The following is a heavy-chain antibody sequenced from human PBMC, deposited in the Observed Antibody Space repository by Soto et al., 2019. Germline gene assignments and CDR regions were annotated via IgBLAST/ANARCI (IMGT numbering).Heavy chain of an antibody. V-gene: IGHV3-23*01. D-gene: IGHD7-27*01. Sequence: GGSLRLSCAASGFTFSSYTMSWVRQAPGKGLEWVSTISGSGSSTYSADSVKGRFTISRDNSKNTLYLQMNSPRVEDTAIYYCAKAWGIDYWGQGTLVTVSS. CDR3: AKAWGIDY. CDR2: ISGSGSST. CDR1: GFTFSSYT. J-gene: IGHJ4*02.